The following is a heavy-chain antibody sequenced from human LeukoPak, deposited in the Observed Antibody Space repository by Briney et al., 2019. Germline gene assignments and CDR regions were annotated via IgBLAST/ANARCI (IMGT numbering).Heavy chain of an antibody. Sequence: GGSLRLSSVAPGDSFSTYPMHLIRQAPGRGLEWVAFIRSDGSNKNYADSVKGRFTISRDNSKNTLYLQMNSLRVEDTGVYYCATLSLNWNYNHYFDFWGQGNLVTISS. D-gene: IGHD1-7*01. J-gene: IGHJ4*02. CDR1: GDSFSTYP. V-gene: IGHV3-30*02. CDR2: IRSDGSNK. CDR3: ATLSLNWNYNHYFDF.